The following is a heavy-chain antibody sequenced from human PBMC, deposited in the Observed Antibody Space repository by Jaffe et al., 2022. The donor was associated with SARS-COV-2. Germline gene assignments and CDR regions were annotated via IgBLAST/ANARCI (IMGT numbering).Heavy chain of an antibody. Sequence: EVQLVESGGGLVQPGGSLRLSCAASGFTFSSYSMNWVRQAPGKGLEWVSYISSSSSTIYYADSVKGRFTISRDNAKNSLYLQMNSLRDEDTAVYYCAREGGDIVVVPAAIGGGYYGMDVWGQGTTVTVSS. CDR3: AREGGDIVVVPAAIGGGYYGMDV. D-gene: IGHD2-2*01. J-gene: IGHJ6*02. V-gene: IGHV3-48*02. CDR1: GFTFSSYS. CDR2: ISSSSSTI.